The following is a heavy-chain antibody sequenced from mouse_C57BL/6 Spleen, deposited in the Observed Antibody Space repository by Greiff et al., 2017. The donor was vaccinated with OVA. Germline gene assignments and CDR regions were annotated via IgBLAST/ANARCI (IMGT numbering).Heavy chain of an antibody. CDR3: ARSGDYSNFYYFDY. Sequence: VQLQQSGPELVKPGASVKISCKASGYAFSSSWMNWVKQRPGKGLEWIGRIYPGDGDTNYNGKFKGKATLTADKSSSTAYMQLSSLTSEDSAVYFCARSGDYSNFYYFDYWGQGTTLTVSS. CDR1: GYAFSSSW. J-gene: IGHJ2*01. D-gene: IGHD2-5*01. V-gene: IGHV1-82*01. CDR2: IYPGDGDT.